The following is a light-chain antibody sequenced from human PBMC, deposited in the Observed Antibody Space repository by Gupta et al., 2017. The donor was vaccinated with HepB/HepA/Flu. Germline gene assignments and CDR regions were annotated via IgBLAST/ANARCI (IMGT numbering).Light chain of an antibody. CDR3: QQSYNSPLT. CDR2: AAS. CDR1: QTISNY. V-gene: IGKV1-39*01. Sequence: DIQITQSPYSLSASVGDRVTITCRASQTISNYLIWYQQKPGKAPKLLIYAASSVQSGVPSKFSGSGSGTDFTLTISSLQPEDFAIYYCQQSYNSPLTFGGGTKVEIK. J-gene: IGKJ4*01.